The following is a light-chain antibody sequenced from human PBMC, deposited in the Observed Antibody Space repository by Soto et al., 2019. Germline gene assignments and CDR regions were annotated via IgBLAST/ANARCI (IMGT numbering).Light chain of an antibody. J-gene: IGLJ3*02. CDR1: NSNIGNNY. Sequence: QSVLTQPPSVSAAPGQKVTISCSGSNSNIGNNYVSWYQHLPGTAPKLLIYDNNNRPSGIPDRFSGSKSGTSATLGITGLQTGDEADYYCGTWDSSLSAGVFGGGTKVTVL. CDR3: GTWDSSLSAGV. V-gene: IGLV1-51*01. CDR2: DNN.